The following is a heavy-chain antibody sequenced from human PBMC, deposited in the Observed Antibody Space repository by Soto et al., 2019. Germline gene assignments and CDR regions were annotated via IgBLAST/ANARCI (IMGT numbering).Heavy chain of an antibody. CDR1: GLTFSTYA. CDR3: ENSAGGRGGYYTDYDGMDV. Sequence: EVHLLESGGDLVQPGGSLRLSCTASGLTFSTYAMSWVRQAPGKGLEWVSDIGGSGTGGRTYYADSVRGRFTISRDNSKITVYLRMNSLRADDTAVDYCENSAGGRGGYYTDYDGMDVWGQGTTV. V-gene: IGHV3-23*01. D-gene: IGHD3-3*01. CDR2: IGGSGTGGRT. J-gene: IGHJ6*01.